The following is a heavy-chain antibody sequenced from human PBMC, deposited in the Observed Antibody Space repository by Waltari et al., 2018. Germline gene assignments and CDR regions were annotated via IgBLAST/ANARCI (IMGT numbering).Heavy chain of an antibody. D-gene: IGHD1-26*01. Sequence: QVQLKQWGAGLLKPSETLSLTCAVYGGSFSGYYWSWIRQPPGKGLEWIGEINHSGSTNYNPSLKSRVTISVDTSKNQFSLKLSSVTAADTAVYYCARRVSSPGRRWYFDLWGRGTLVTVSS. J-gene: IGHJ2*01. CDR3: ARRVSSPGRRWYFDL. CDR1: GGSFSGYY. CDR2: INHSGST. V-gene: IGHV4-34*01.